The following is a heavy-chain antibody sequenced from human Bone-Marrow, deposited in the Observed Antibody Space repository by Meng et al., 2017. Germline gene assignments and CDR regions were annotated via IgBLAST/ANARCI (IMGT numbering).Heavy chain of an antibody. CDR2: IKQDGSEK. J-gene: IGHJ4*02. D-gene: IGHD5-24*01. CDR1: GFTFSSYW. CDR3: ARVRDGFNYASVWYYFDY. V-gene: IGHV3-7*01. Sequence: GGSLRLSCAASGFTFSSYWMSWVRQAPGKGLEWVANIKQDGSEKYYVDSVKGRFTISRDNAKNSLYLQMNSLRAEDTAVYYCARVRDGFNYASVWYYFDYWGQGTLVTVSS.